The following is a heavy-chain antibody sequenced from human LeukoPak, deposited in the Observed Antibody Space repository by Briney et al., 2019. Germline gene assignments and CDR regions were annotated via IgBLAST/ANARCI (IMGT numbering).Heavy chain of an antibody. D-gene: IGHD3-10*02. CDR1: GFRFNAYA. Sequence: GGSLRLSCAGSGFRFNAYALHWVRQAPGKGLEWLAFIAYDGSSVYYKESVKDRFLISRDYSNNMLYLQMDSLRGEDTAVYYCAELGITMIGGVWGKGTTVTISS. J-gene: IGHJ6*04. CDR2: IAYDGSSV. CDR3: AELGITMIGGV. V-gene: IGHV3-30*04.